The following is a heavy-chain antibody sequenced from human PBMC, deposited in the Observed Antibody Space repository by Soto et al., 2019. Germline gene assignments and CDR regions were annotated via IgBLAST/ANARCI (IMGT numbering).Heavy chain of an antibody. V-gene: IGHV4-34*01. Sequence: SETLSLTCAVYGGSFSGYYWSWIRQPPGKGLEWIGEINHSGSTNYNPSLKSRVTISVDTSKNQFSLKLSSVTAADTAVYYCAWGQGYYYGMDVWGQGTRVTVSS. CDR2: INHSGST. CDR1: GGSFSGYY. D-gene: IGHD3-16*01. CDR3: AWGQGYYYGMDV. J-gene: IGHJ6*02.